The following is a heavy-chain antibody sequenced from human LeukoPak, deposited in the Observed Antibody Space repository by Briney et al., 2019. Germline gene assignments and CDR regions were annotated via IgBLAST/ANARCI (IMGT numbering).Heavy chain of an antibody. V-gene: IGHV3-23*01. Sequence: PGGYLRLSCAASGFTFSRYAMSWVRQAPGKGLEWVSAISGSGGSTYYADSVKGRFTISRDNSKNTLYLQMNSLRAEDTAVYYCAVDYYDSSGYYPAYYWGQGTRVTVSS. J-gene: IGHJ4*02. CDR1: GFTFSRYA. CDR3: AVDYYDSSGYYPAYY. D-gene: IGHD3-22*01. CDR2: ISGSGGST.